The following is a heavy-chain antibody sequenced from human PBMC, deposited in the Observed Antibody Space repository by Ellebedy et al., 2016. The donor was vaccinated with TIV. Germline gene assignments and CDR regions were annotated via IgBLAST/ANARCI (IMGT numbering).Heavy chain of an antibody. CDR1: GFTFNYYW. D-gene: IGHD6-19*01. CDR3: ARIGDSGAWYFDL. CDR2: TKQDGSEK. V-gene: IGHV3-7*01. Sequence: GESLKIPCAASGFTFNYYWMAWLRQAPGKGLEWVANTKQDGSEKYYVDSVKGRFTISRDNAKNSLYLQMSSLRVEDTAVYYCARIGDSGAWYFDLWGRGTLVTVSS. J-gene: IGHJ2*01.